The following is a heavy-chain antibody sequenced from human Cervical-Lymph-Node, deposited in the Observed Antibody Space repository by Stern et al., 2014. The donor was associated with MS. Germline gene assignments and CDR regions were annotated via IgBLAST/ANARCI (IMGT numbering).Heavy chain of an antibody. D-gene: IGHD2-15*01. CDR3: AVRYCSGGRCYSVPDV. J-gene: IGHJ6*02. V-gene: IGHV1-46*02. CDR2: IHPSGAT. CDR1: EYTHNNYL. Sequence: VQLVESGSEVKKPRASVKVSCKASEYTHNNYLIHWVRQAPGQRPAWMGVIHPSGATNYAQKVQDRVTMTTDASTSTFYMELSRLRSEDTAVYYCAVRYCSGGRCYSVPDVWGQGTTVIVSS.